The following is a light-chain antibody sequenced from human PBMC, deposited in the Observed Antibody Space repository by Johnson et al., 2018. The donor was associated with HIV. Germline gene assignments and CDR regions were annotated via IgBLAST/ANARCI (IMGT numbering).Light chain of an antibody. CDR2: DNN. Sequence: QSMLTQPPSVSVAPGQKVTISCSGSSSNIGNNYVSWYQQLPRSAPKLLIYDNNKRPSGIPDRFSGSKSDTSATLGITGLQTGDEADYYCGTWDSSLSASVFGTGTKVTVL. CDR3: GTWDSSLSASV. CDR1: SSNIGNNY. V-gene: IGLV1-51*01. J-gene: IGLJ1*01.